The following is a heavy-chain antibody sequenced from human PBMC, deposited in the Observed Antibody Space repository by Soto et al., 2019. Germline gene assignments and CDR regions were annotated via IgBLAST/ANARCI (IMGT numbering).Heavy chain of an antibody. V-gene: IGHV3-30*18. J-gene: IGHJ4*02. CDR2: ISYDAREQ. CDR1: GLAFSAYH. D-gene: IGHD6-19*01. CDR3: AKGPYSSGRYGFDH. Sequence: VQLEDSGGGVVQPGKSLRLSCVVSGLAFSAYHMYWVGQAPGKGLEWLSVISYDAREQFYADSVRGRFTISRDNSRDTFFLQMSNLRVEDTAVYYCAKGPYSSGRYGFDHWGQGTLVIVSS.